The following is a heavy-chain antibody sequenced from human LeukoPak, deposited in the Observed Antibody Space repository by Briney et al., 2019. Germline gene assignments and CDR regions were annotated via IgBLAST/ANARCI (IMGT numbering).Heavy chain of an antibody. CDR3: ARVSRAYYGSGTSPQYGMDV. J-gene: IGHJ6*04. D-gene: IGHD3-10*01. CDR1: GYSISSGYY. Sequence: SETLSLTCAVSGYSISSGYYWGWIRQPPGKGLEWIGSINHSGSTNYNPSLKSRVTISVDTSKNQFSLKLSSVTAADTAVYYCARVSRAYYGSGTSPQYGMDVWGKGTTVTVSS. CDR2: INHSGST. V-gene: IGHV4-38-2*01.